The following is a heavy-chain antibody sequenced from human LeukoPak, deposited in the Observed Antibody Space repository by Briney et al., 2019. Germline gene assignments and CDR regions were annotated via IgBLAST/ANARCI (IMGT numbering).Heavy chain of an antibody. J-gene: IGHJ4*02. Sequence: GGSLRLSCAVSGLTFSTYWIHWVRHAPGQGLVWVSRIYSDGSSTTYATSVKGRFTISRDNAENTVYLQMDSLRAEHTAVYYCARKVGKYSGWYNYWGQGTLVTVPS. CDR1: GLTFSTYW. CDR2: IYSDGSST. D-gene: IGHD6-19*01. V-gene: IGHV3-74*03. CDR3: ARKVGKYSGWYNY.